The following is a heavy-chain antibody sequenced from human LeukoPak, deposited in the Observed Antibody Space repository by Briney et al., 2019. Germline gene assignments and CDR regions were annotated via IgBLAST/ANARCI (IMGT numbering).Heavy chain of an antibody. CDR1: GFTFSSYG. CDR2: IRYDGSNK. Sequence: GGSLRLSCAASGFTFSSYGMHWVRQAPGKGLEWVAFIRYDGSNKYYADSVKGRFTISRDNSKNTLYLQMNSLRAEDTAVYYCAKERRIVGAIHFDYWGQGTLVTVSS. D-gene: IGHD1-26*01. J-gene: IGHJ4*02. V-gene: IGHV3-30*02. CDR3: AKERRIVGAIHFDY.